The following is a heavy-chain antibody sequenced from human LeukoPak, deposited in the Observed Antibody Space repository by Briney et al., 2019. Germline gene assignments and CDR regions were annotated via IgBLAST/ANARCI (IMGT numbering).Heavy chain of an antibody. J-gene: IGHJ4*02. CDR1: GFTFSSYA. CDR3: ARGRGGDGYNWLCYFDY. Sequence: GRSLRLSCAASGFTFSSYAMHWVRQAPGKGLEWVAVISYDGSNKYYADSVKGRFTISRDNSKNTLYLQMNSLRSEDTAVYYCARGRGGDGYNWLCYFDYWGQGTLVTVSS. D-gene: IGHD5-24*01. V-gene: IGHV3-30-3*01. CDR2: ISYDGSNK.